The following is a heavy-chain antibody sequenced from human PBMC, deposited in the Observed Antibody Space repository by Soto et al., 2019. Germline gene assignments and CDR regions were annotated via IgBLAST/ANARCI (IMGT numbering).Heavy chain of an antibody. CDR3: AKVRPSASSGYYFDY. V-gene: IGHV3-30*18. CDR2: ISFDGSNK. CDR1: GFTFSGYG. J-gene: IGHJ4*02. Sequence: QVQLVESGGGVVQPGRSQRLSCAASGFTFSGYGMHWVRQAPGKGLEWVAVISFDGSNKYYADSVKGRFTISRDNSTXTLYLQMNSLRAEDTAVYYCAKVRPSASSGYYFDYWGQGTLVTVSS. D-gene: IGHD3-22*01.